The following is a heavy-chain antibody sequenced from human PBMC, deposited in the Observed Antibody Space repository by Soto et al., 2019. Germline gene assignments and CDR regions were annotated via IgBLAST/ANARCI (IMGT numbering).Heavy chain of an antibody. D-gene: IGHD3-3*01. J-gene: IGHJ2*01. Sequence: ASVKVSCKPSGYTFTSSDITWVRQAPGQGLEWMGWISPYNGQTNYSQILQGRVTMTTDTLTSLAYMELRSLTSDDTAVYYCARSNYDFWSGYGYLHFWVGGTMATVYS. V-gene: IGHV1-18*04. CDR1: GYTFTSSD. CDR3: ARSNYDFWSGYGYLHF. CDR2: ISPYNGQT.